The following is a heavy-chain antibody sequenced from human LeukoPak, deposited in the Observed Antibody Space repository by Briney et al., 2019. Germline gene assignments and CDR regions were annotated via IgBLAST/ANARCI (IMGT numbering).Heavy chain of an antibody. J-gene: IGHJ6*04. D-gene: IGHD3-10*01. CDR3: ARAWGSGTRWYDYYGMDV. V-gene: IGHV4-38-2*01. CDR1: GDSISSGYY. CDR2: IYHSGST. Sequence: SETLSLTCAVSGDSISSGYYWGWIRQPPGKGLELIGSIYHSGSTYYNPSLKSRVTISVDTSKNQFSLKLSSVTAADTAVYYCARAWGSGTRWYDYYGMDVWGKGTTVTVSS.